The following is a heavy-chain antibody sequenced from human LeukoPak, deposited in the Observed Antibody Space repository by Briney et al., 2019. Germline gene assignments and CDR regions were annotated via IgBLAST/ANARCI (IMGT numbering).Heavy chain of an antibody. CDR1: GFIFSTYS. D-gene: IGHD3-10*01. CDR2: ISSSSSSI. CDR3: ARSPTMVRGVIYY. V-gene: IGHV3-48*04. Sequence: GGSLRLSCAASGFIFSTYSMNWVRQAPGKGLEWVSYISSSSSSIYYADSVRGRFTISRDNAKNSLYLQMNSLRAEDTAVYYCARSPTMVRGVIYYWGQGTLVTVSS. J-gene: IGHJ4*02.